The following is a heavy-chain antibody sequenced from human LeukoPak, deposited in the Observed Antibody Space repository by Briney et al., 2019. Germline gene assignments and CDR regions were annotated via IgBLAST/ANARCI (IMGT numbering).Heavy chain of an antibody. Sequence: PGGSLRLSCAASGFSFSSYWMSWVRQAPGKGLEWVALIKQDGSEKYYVDSVKGRFTMSRDNAESSLYLQMNSLRVEDTAMYYCARYGQLGDWGRGTLVTVSS. J-gene: IGHJ4*02. CDR2: IKQDGSEK. CDR1: GFSFSSYW. CDR3: ARYGQLGD. D-gene: IGHD6-6*01. V-gene: IGHV3-7*03.